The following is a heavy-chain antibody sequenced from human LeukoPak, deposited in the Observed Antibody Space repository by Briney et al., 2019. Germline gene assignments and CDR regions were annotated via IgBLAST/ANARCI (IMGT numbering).Heavy chain of an antibody. CDR2: INHSGST. D-gene: IGHD3-10*01. Sequence: SETLSLTCAVYGGSFSGYYWSWIRQPPGKWLEWIGEINHSGSTNYNPSLKSRVTISVDTSKNQFSLKLSSVTAADTAVYYCERVAVRGVDYWGQGTLVTVSS. J-gene: IGHJ4*02. CDR1: GGSFSGYY. CDR3: ERVAVRGVDY. V-gene: IGHV4-34*01.